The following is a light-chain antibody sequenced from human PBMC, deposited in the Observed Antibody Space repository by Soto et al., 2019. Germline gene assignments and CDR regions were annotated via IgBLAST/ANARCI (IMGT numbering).Light chain of an antibody. CDR1: QSISTY. CDR3: QQSYSTPYT. J-gene: IGKJ2*01. CDR2: APS. Sequence: DIQMTQSPSSLSASVGDRVTITCRASQSISTYFNWYQQRPGKAPKLLVYAPSTLQSGVPSRFSGSGSVTDFTLTISSRQPEDFATYYCQQSYSTPYTFGQGTNVEIQ. V-gene: IGKV1-39*01.